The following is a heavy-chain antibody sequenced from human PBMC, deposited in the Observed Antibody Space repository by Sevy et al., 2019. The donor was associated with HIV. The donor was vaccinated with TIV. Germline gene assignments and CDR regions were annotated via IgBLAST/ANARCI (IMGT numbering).Heavy chain of an antibody. CDR3: ARDIAAAGTGDWGGIDY. D-gene: IGHD6-13*01. Sequence: ASVKVSCKASGGTFSSYAISWVRQAPGQGLEWMGGIIPIFGTANYAQKFQGRVTITADESTSTAYMELSSLRSEDTAVYYCARDIAAAGTGDWGGIDYWGQGTLVTVSS. V-gene: IGHV1-69*13. CDR2: IIPIFGTA. CDR1: GGTFSSYA. J-gene: IGHJ4*02.